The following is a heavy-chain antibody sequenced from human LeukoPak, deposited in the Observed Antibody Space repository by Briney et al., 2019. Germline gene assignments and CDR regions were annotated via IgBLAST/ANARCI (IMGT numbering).Heavy chain of an antibody. V-gene: IGHV4-31*03. CDR2: IHYSGST. Sequence: PSETLSLTCTVSGGSISSGDYYWSWIRQHPGKGLEWIGYIHYSGSTHYNPSLKSRVIISVDTSKNQFSLKLRSVPAADTAVYYCARSRAGFTVIYFDYWGQGTLVTVSS. J-gene: IGHJ4*02. D-gene: IGHD4-17*01. CDR1: GGSISSGDYY. CDR3: ARSRAGFTVIYFDY.